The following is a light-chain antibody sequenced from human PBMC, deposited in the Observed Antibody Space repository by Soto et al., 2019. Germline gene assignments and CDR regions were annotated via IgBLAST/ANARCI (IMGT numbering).Light chain of an antibody. Sequence: ETLLTQSPGTLSLSPGERATLSCRASEALGRNYLAWYQQKPGQAPRLLIHRIYIRAAGIPDRFTGSASGTDFTLTISSLQPEDTAVYFCQHYDNFPFTFGGGTKVEIK. J-gene: IGKJ4*01. CDR1: EALGRNY. CDR3: QHYDNFPFT. CDR2: RIY. V-gene: IGKV3-20*01.